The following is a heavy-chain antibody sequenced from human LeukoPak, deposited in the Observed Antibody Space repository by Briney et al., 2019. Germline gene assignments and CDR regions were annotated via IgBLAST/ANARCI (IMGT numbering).Heavy chain of an antibody. CDR3: ARDPRSAGRYNWFDP. V-gene: IGHV3-7*03. CDR1: GFTFSNYW. D-gene: IGHD2-15*01. Sequence: GGSLRLSCAASGFTFSNYWMAWVRQAPAKGLEWVANIKQDGSEKYYVDSVKGRFTISRDSAKNSLFLEMNSLRAEDTAVYYCARDPRSAGRYNWFDPWGQGTLVTVSS. J-gene: IGHJ5*02. CDR2: IKQDGSEK.